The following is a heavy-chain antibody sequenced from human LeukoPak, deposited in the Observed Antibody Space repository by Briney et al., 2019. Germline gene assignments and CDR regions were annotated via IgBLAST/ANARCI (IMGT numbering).Heavy chain of an antibody. J-gene: IGHJ4*02. D-gene: IGHD6-19*01. CDR2: IHGNGGGT. CDR3: ATKRMAGTGYYLGS. CDR1: GVTFSSYA. V-gene: IGHV3-23*01. Sequence: GGSLRLSCAASGVTFSSYAMNWVRQAPGKGLEWVSSIHGNGGGTHYADSVKGRFTISSDNSKATLYLQMNSLRADDTALYYCATKRMAGTGYYLGSWGQVAMVTVAS.